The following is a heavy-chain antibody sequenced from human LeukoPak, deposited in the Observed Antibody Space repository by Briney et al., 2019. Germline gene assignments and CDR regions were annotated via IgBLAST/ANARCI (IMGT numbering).Heavy chain of an antibody. CDR3: AKGGVVGTRYYFDS. CDR2: TKEDGSGS. J-gene: IGHJ4*02. Sequence: GGSLRLSCAASGFSFSYYWMSWVRQAPGKGLELVANTKEDGSGSSYVDSVKGRFTISRDNAKNSLYLQMNSLRAEDTAVYYCAKGGVVGTRYYFDSWGQGTLVTVSS. V-gene: IGHV3-7*01. D-gene: IGHD2-15*01. CDR1: GFSFSYYW.